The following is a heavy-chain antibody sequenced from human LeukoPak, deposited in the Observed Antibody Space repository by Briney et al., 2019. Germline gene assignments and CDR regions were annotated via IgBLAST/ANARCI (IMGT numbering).Heavy chain of an antibody. V-gene: IGHV4-39*02. CDR1: GGSISTYHYY. Sequence: SETLSLTCTISGGSISTYHYYWAWIRQSPGKGLEWIGSIYYSGSTYYNPSLKSRVTISVDTSKNQFSLKLSSVTAADTAVYYCARESKLFFGETRWGQGTLVTVSS. J-gene: IGHJ4*02. D-gene: IGHD3-10*01. CDR3: ARESKLFFGETR. CDR2: IYYSGST.